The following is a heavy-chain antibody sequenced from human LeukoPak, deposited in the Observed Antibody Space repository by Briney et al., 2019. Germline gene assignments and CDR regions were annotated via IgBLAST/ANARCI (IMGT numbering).Heavy chain of an antibody. J-gene: IGHJ5*02. Sequence: GASVKVSCKASGYTFTGYYMNWVRQAPGQGLDWMGWINPNSGRTNYAQNFQGRVTMTRDPSISTAYMELNSLTSNDMAVYYCARTREYSSSWYFPPFDPWGQGTLVTVSS. CDR3: ARTREYSSSWYFPPFDP. CDR2: INPNSGRT. D-gene: IGHD6-13*01. V-gene: IGHV1-2*02. CDR1: GYTFTGYY.